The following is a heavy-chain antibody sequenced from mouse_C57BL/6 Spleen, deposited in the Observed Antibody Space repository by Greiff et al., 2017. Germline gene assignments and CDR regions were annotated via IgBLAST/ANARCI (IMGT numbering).Heavy chain of an antibody. D-gene: IGHD4-1*01. CDR1: GYSITSGYD. Sequence: EVKLVESGPGMVKPSQSLSLTCTVTGYSITSGYDWHWIRHFPGNKLEWMGYISYSGSTNYNPSLKSRISITHDTSKNHFFLKLNTVTTEDTATYYCARLGPYWYFDVWGTGTTVTVSS. J-gene: IGHJ1*03. CDR3: ARLGPYWYFDV. CDR2: ISYSGST. V-gene: IGHV3-1*01.